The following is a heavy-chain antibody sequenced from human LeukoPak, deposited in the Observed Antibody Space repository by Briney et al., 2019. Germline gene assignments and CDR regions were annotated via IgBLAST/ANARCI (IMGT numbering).Heavy chain of an antibody. CDR3: ARVGIRYCSSTSCPS. CDR1: GGSISSYY. Sequence: SETLSLTCTVSGGSISSYYWSWIRQPPGKGLEWIGEINHSGSTNYNPSLKSRVTISVDTSKNQFSLKLSSVTAADTAVYYCARVGIRYCSSTSCPSWGQGTLVTVSS. J-gene: IGHJ5*02. V-gene: IGHV4-34*01. CDR2: INHSGST. D-gene: IGHD2-2*01.